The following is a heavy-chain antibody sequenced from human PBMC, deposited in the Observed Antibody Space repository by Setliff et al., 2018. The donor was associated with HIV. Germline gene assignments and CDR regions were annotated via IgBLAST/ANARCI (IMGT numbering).Heavy chain of an antibody. V-gene: IGHV3-9*01. CDR1: GFTFDDYA. J-gene: IGHJ4*02. CDR2: ITWSSDSI. D-gene: IGHD3-9*01. CDR3: VRGYDVLIGSPDS. Sequence: SLRLSCAASGFTFDDYAMHWVRQAPGKGLEWVSGITWSSDSIAYADSVRGRFTTSRDNAKNSLYLQMSSLKPEDTAFYYCVRGYDVLIGSPDSWGQGTLVTSPQ.